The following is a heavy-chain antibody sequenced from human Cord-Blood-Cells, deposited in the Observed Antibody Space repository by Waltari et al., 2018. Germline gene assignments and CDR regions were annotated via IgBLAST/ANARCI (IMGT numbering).Heavy chain of an antibody. Sequence: EVHCLESGCGLVPPGGSLRFSCAASGFTVRGVAISWVRQAPGKGREWVSAISGSGGSTYYADSVKGRFTISRDNSKNTLYLQMNSLRAEDTAVYYCAKDITIFGVVIIDYWGQGTLVTVSS. D-gene: IGHD3-3*01. CDR1: GFTVRGVA. CDR3: AKDITIFGVVIIDY. CDR2: ISGSGGST. J-gene: IGHJ4*02. V-gene: IGHV3-23*01.